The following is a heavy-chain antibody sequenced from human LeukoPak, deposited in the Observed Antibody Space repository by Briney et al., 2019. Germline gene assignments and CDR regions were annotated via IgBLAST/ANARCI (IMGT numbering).Heavy chain of an antibody. CDR3: ARGGYSSGWSKDY. V-gene: IGHV1-2*06. CDR1: GYTFTGYY. D-gene: IGHD6-19*01. Sequence: GASVKVSCKASGYTFTGYYMHWVRQAPGQGLEWMGRINPNSGGINYAQKFQGRVTMTRDTSINTAYMELSRLKSDDTAVYYCARGGYSSGWSKDYWGQGTLVTVSS. CDR2: INPNSGGI. J-gene: IGHJ4*02.